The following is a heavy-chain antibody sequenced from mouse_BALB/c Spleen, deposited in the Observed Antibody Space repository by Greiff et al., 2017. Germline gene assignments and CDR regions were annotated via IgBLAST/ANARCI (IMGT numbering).Heavy chain of an antibody. V-gene: IGHV1-9*01. CDR3: AREGGYYYGSSWYFDV. J-gene: IGHJ1*01. CDR1: GYTFSSYW. CDR2: ILPGSGST. Sequence: VQLQQSGAELMKPGASVKISCKATGYTFSSYWIEWVKQRPGHGLEWIGEILPGSGSTNYNEKFKGKATFTADTSSNTAYMQLSSLTSEDSAVYYCAREGGYYYGSSWYFDVWGAGTTVTVSS. D-gene: IGHD1-1*01.